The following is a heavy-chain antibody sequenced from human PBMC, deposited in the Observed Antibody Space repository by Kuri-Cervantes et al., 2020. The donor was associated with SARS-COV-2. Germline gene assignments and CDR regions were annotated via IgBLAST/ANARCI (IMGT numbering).Heavy chain of an antibody. CDR2: IKQDGSEN. CDR1: GFTFSSYW. CDR3: ARDLAGGYGSGSGFDY. V-gene: IGHV3-7*01. D-gene: IGHD3-10*01. J-gene: IGHJ4*02. Sequence: GESLKISCAASGFTFSSYWMSWVRQAPGKGLEWVANIKQDGSENYYVDSVKGRFTISNDNAKNTLDLQMNRLGAEDTAEYYCARDLAGGYGSGSGFDYWGQGTMATVSS.